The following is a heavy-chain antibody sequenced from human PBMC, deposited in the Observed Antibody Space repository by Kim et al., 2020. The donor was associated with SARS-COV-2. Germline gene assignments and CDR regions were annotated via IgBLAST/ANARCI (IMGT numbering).Heavy chain of an antibody. J-gene: IGHJ2*01. CDR1: GFTFSRTW. D-gene: IGHD3-16*01. V-gene: IGHV3-74*03. CDR2: INTEGSSI. Sequence: GGSLRLSCAASGFTFSRTWMYWVRQAPGKGRVWISRINTEGSSITYADSVKGRFTISRDNAKNTLHLQMNTLTAEDTAVYYCAKVGVDWYFDLWGRGTLVTVSS. CDR3: AKVGVDWYFDL.